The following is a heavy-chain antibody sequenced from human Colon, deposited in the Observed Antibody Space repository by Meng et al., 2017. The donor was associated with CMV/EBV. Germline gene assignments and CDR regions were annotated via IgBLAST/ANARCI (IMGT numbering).Heavy chain of an antibody. D-gene: IGHD3-10*01. J-gene: IGHJ6*02. CDR1: GFTCSDHY. CDR3: VRMFYFGSGSSWGMDV. V-gene: IGHV3-72*01. CDR2: TGSKDQKSTT. Sequence: GESLKISCTASGFTCSDHYMEWVRQAPGRGLEWVGVTGSKDQKSTTEYAASVKGRFTVSRDDSKNSLYLQMNSLQTEDSAVYYCVRMFYFGSGSSWGMDVWGQGTTVTVSS.